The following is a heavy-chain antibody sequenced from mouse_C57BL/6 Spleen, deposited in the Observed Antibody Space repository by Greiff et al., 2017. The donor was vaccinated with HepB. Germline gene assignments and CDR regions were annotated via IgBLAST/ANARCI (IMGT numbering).Heavy chain of an antibody. CDR1: GYSITSGYD. D-gene: IGHD1-1*01. CDR3: ARNYGRSHRGAMDY. Sequence: EVMLVESGPGMVKPSQSLSLTCTVTGYSITSGYDWHWIRHFPGNKLEWMGYISYSGSTNYNPSLKSRISITHDTSKNHFFLKLNSVTTEDTATYYCARNYGRSHRGAMDYWGQGTSVTVSS. J-gene: IGHJ4*01. V-gene: IGHV3-1*01. CDR2: ISYSGST.